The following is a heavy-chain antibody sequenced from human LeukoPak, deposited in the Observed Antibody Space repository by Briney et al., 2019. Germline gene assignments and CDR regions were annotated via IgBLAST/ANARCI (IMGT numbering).Heavy chain of an antibody. J-gene: IGHJ4*02. CDR2: AYSSGSA. CDR3: ARHVKSGTNWLTRFDS. V-gene: IGHV4-34*01. Sequence: SETLSLNCGVYGGSFSGYYWGWIRQTPGKGFEWIGSAYSSGSANYSPSLKSRVTISVDSSKNQFSLRLITVTATDTAVYYCARHVKSGTNWLTRFDSWGQGTLVTVSS. CDR1: GGSFSGYY. D-gene: IGHD7-27*01.